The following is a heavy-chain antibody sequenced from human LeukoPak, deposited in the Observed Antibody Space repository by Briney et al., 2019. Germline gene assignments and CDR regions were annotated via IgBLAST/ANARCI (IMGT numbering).Heavy chain of an antibody. CDR3: AKGIRLSRDGFDR. J-gene: IGHJ5*02. V-gene: IGHV3-23*01. Sequence: GGSLRLSCAASGFTFSSYAMCWVRQAPGKGLECVSGIDAGGGSTYYADSVKGRFTISRDNSKNTLYLQMNSLRADDTAIHYCAKGIRLSRDGFDRWGQGTPVTVSS. CDR1: GFTFSSYA. CDR2: IDAGGGST. D-gene: IGHD6-13*01.